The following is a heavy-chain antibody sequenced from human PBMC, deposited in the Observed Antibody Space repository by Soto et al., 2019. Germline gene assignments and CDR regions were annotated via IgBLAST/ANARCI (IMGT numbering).Heavy chain of an antibody. D-gene: IGHD6-25*01. CDR2: ISGSGGTT. CDR3: AKFFVETGSNSGWPWSFHY. V-gene: IGHV3-23*01. J-gene: IGHJ4*02. Sequence: EVQLLESGGGLVRPGRSLRLSCAASGFTFSNYAMSWVRQAPGQGLDWVSAISGSGGTTYYADSVKGRFTISRDNSKNTLFLQRNSLRAEDAAVYYCAKFFVETGSNSGWPWSFHYWGQGTLVTVSS. CDR1: GFTFSNYA.